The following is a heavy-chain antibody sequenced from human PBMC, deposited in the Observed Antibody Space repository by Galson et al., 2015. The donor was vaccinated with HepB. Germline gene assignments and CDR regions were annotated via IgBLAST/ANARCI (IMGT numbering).Heavy chain of an antibody. CDR2: IYPNSGST. V-gene: IGHV1-2*06. CDR3: SREAEPTLGAGWAF. D-gene: IGHD2-15*01. CDR1: GYTFTDYY. J-gene: IGHJ4*02. Sequence: SVKVSCKASGYTFTDYYIHWVRQAPGQGLEWMGRIYPNSGSTTYAQNFQGRVTLTRDTSITTTYMDLSRLKSDDTAVYYCSREAEPTLGAGWAFWGQGTLVTVSS.